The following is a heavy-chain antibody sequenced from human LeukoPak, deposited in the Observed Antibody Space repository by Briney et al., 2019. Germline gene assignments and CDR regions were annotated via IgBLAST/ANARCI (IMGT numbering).Heavy chain of an antibody. CDR1: GFTFSNFV. CDR2: ISGSGGRGTT. D-gene: IGHD6-13*01. Sequence: GGSLRLSCAASGFTFSNFVMTWVRQAPGKGLEWVSAISGSGGRGTTYYADSAKGRFTISRDNSKNTLYLQMNSLRAEDTAVYYCARNGGQQLGSAYDYWGQGTLVTVSS. CDR3: ARNGGQQLGSAYDY. J-gene: IGHJ4*02. V-gene: IGHV3-23*01.